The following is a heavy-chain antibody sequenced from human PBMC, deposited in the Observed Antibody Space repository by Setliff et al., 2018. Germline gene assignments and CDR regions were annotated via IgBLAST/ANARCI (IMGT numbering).Heavy chain of an antibody. J-gene: IGHJ6*03. CDR1: GGSITGHY. V-gene: IGHV4-59*08. CDR3: ARHKSNGSGSYPSLYMDV. CDR2: IYYSGST. D-gene: IGHD3-10*01. Sequence: PSETLSLTCSVSGGSITGHYWSWIRQTPGKGLEWIGYIYYSGSTNYNPSLKSRVTISVDTSKNQFSLKLSSVTAADTAVYYCARHKSNGSGSYPSLYMDVWGKGIMVTVSS.